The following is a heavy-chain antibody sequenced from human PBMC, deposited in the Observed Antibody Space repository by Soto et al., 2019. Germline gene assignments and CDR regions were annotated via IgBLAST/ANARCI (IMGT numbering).Heavy chain of an antibody. CDR1: GGSISSGDYY. D-gene: IGHD6-13*01. V-gene: IGHV4-31*03. Sequence: QVQLQESGPGLVRPSQTLSLTCTVSGGSISSGDYYWSWIRQHPGRGLEWIGYFYYSGITFYNPSLKSRLTISVDTYKNHFYLRLGSVTAADTAVYYCAREMFSRTWYPGDWGQGTLVTVSS. CDR2: FYYSGIT. J-gene: IGHJ4*02. CDR3: AREMFSRTWYPGD.